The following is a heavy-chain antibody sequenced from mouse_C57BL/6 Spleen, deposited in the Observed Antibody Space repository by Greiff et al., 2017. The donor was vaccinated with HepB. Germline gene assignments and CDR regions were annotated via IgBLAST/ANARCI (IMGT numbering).Heavy chain of an antibody. V-gene: IGHV5-4*01. CDR3: ARDVGGSAY. CDR2: ISDGGSYT. CDR1: GFTFSSYA. D-gene: IGHD1-1*01. Sequence: EVKLMESGGGLVKPGGSLKLSCAASGFTFSSYAMSWVRQTPEKRLEWVATISDGGSYTYYPDNVKGRFTISRDNAKNNLYLQMSHLKSEDTAMYYWARDVGGSAYWGQGTLVTVSA. J-gene: IGHJ3*01.